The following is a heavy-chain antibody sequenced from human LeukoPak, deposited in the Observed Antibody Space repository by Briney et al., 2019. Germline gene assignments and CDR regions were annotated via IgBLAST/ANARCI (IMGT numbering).Heavy chain of an antibody. D-gene: IGHD1-26*01. CDR3: AKNKLIVRH. Sequence: GGSLRLSCAASGFTFSSYAMSWVRQAPGKGLEWVSAVSSSGGSTYYANSVKGRFTISRDNSKNTLHLQMNSLRAEDTAVYYCAKNKLIVRHWGQGTLVTVSS. V-gene: IGHV3-23*01. CDR2: VSSSGGST. CDR1: GFTFSSYA. J-gene: IGHJ4*02.